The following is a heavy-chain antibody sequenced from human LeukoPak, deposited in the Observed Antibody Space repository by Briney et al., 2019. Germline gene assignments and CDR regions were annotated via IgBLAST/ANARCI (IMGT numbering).Heavy chain of an antibody. CDR1: GGSISGYY. CDR2: IFHSGST. Sequence: SETLSLTCTVSGGSISGYYWNWIRQPAGKGLEWIGRIFHSGSTNYNPPLNSRVTMSVDTSKNQFSLKLSSVTAADTAVYYCARSRIVLADSLDPWGQGTLVTVSS. CDR3: ARSRIVLADSLDP. D-gene: IGHD6-19*01. J-gene: IGHJ5*02. V-gene: IGHV4-4*07.